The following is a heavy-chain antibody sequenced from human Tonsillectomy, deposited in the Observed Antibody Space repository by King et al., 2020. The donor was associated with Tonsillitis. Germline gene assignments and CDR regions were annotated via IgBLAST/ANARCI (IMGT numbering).Heavy chain of an antibody. D-gene: IGHD6-19*01. J-gene: IGHJ4*02. CDR1: GGSISSSSYY. CDR2: IYYSWST. CDR3: ARRGAWQWLS. Sequence: QLQESGPGLVKPSETLSLPCTVSGGSISSSSYYWGWIRQPPGKGLEWIGSIYYSWSTYYNPSLKSRVTISVDTSKNQFSLKLSSVTAADTAVYYCARRGAWQWLSWGQGTLVTVSS. V-gene: IGHV4-39*01.